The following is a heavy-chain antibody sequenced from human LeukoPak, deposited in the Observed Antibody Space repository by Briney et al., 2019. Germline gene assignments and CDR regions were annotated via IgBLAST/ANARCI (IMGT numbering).Heavy chain of an antibody. J-gene: IGHJ4*02. V-gene: IGHV1-69*13. CDR1: GGTFSSYA. CDR3: ARSNQLPRRDNLDY. D-gene: IGHD2-2*01. Sequence: SVKVSCKASGGTFSSYAISWVRQAPGQRLEWMGGIIPIFGTANYAQKFQGRVTITADESTSTAYMELSSLRSEHTAVYYCARSNQLPRRDNLDYSGQGTLVTVSS. CDR2: IIPIFGTA.